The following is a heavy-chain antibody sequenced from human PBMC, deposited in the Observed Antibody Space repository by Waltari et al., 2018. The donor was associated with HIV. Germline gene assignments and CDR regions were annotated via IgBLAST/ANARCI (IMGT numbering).Heavy chain of an antibody. CDR1: GFTFSSYW. CDR3: ARDPAGYNSGWYNIYYYGMDV. J-gene: IGHJ6*02. D-gene: IGHD6-19*01. V-gene: IGHV3-7*01. CDR2: IKQDGSEK. Sequence: EVQLVESGGGLVQPGGSLRLSCAASGFTFSSYWMRWVRQAPGKGLEWVATIKQDGSEKYYVDSVKGRFTISRDNAKNSLYLQLNSLRAEDTAVYYCARDPAGYNSGWYNIYYYGMDVWGQGTTVTVSS.